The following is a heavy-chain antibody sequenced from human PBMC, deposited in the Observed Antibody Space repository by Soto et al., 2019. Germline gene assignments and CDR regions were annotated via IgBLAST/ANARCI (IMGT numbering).Heavy chain of an antibody. CDR3: AKIYSGSYYGPDY. V-gene: IGHV3-30*18. CDR1: GFTFSSYG. J-gene: IGHJ4*02. D-gene: IGHD3-10*01. Sequence: GGSLRLSCAASGFTFSSYGMHWVRQAPGKGLEWVAVISYDGSNKYYADSVKGRFTISRDNSKNTLYLQMNSLRAEDTAVYYCAKIYSGSYYGPDYWGQGTLVTVSS. CDR2: ISYDGSNK.